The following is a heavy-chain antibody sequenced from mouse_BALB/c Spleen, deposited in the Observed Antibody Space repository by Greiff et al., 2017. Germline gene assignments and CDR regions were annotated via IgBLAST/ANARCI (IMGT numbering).Heavy chain of an antibody. Sequence: EVQLQQSGAELVKPGASVKLSCTASGFNIKDTYMHWVKQRPEQGLEWIGRIDPANGNTKYDPKFQGKATITADTSSNTAYLQLSSLTSEDTAVYYCARYTTCYVPYAMDYWGQGTSVTVSS. V-gene: IGHV14-3*02. CDR2: IDPANGNT. D-gene: IGHD1-1*01. CDR1: GFNIKDTY. CDR3: ARYTTCYVPYAMDY. J-gene: IGHJ4*01.